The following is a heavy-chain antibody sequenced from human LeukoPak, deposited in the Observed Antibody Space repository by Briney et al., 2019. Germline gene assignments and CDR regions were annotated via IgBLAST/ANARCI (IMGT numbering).Heavy chain of an antibody. V-gene: IGHV3-23*01. D-gene: IGHD1-26*01. Sequence: GSLRLSCGASGFTFSSYAMSWVRQAPEKGLEWVSTISGSGGTTNYADSVKGRFTISRDNSKNTLYLQMNSLRAEDTAVYYCAKGNLIIGPTNVYYWGQGTLVTVSS. CDR1: GFTFSSYA. CDR3: AKGNLIIGPTNVYY. CDR2: ISGSGGTT. J-gene: IGHJ4*02.